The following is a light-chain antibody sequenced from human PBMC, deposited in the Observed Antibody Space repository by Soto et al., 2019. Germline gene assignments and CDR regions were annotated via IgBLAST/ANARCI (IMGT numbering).Light chain of an antibody. J-gene: IGLJ2*01. CDR1: SSNIGAGYD. CDR2: GNS. CDR3: QSYDSSLSVV. V-gene: IGLV1-40*01. Sequence: QSVLTQPPSVSGAPGQRVTISCTGSSSNIGAGYDVHWYQQLPGTAPKILIYGNSNRPSGVPDRFSGSKSGTSASLAITGLQAEDVADYYCQSYDSSLSVVFGGGTKLTVL.